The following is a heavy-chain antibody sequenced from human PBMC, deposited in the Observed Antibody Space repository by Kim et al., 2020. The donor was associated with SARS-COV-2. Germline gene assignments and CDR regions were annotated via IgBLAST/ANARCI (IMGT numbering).Heavy chain of an antibody. CDR3: AKSLVGAKDLFDY. Sequence: YADSVKGRFTISRDNSKNTLYLQMNSLRAEDTAVYYCAKSLVGAKDLFDYWGQGTLVTVSS. J-gene: IGHJ4*02. V-gene: IGHV3-23*01. D-gene: IGHD1-26*01.